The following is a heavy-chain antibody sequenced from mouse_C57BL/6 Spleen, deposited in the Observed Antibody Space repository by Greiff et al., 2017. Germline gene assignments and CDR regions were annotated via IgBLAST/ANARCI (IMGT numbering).Heavy chain of an antibody. CDR2: INPSSGYT. V-gene: IGHV1-4*01. CDR1: GYTFTSYT. CDR3: ATYGSSPYDFDY. Sequence: QVQLKESGAELARPGASVKMSCKASGYTFTSYTMHWVKQRPGQGLEWIGYINPSSGYTKYNQKFKDKATLTADKSSSTAYMQLSSLTCEDSAVYYCATYGSSPYDFDYWGQGTTLTVSS. J-gene: IGHJ2*01. D-gene: IGHD1-1*01.